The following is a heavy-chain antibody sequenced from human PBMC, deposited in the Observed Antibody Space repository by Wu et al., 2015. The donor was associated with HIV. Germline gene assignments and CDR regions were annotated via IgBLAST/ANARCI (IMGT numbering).Heavy chain of an antibody. CDR3: ARTYYYGSGSYDNWFDP. D-gene: IGHD3-10*01. Sequence: QVQLVQSGAEVKKPGASVKVSCKASGYTFTSYDINWVRQATGQGLEWMGWMNPNSGNTGYAQKFQGRVTMTRNTSISTAYMELSSLRSEDTAVYYCARTYYYGSGSYDNWFDPWGQGPWSPSPQ. V-gene: IGHV1-8*01. CDR1: GYTFTSYD. J-gene: IGHJ5*02. CDR2: MNPNSGNT.